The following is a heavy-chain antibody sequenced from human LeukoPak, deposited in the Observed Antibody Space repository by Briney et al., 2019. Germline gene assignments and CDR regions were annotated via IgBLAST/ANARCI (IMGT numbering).Heavy chain of an antibody. D-gene: IGHD6-13*01. CDR3: AKRIAAAGGYFDY. J-gene: IGHJ4*02. CDR1: GFTFSSYS. Sequence: GGSLRLSCAASGFTFSSYSMNWVRQAPGKGLEWVSSISSSSSYIYYADSVKGRFTISRDNAKNSLYLQMNSLRAEDTAVYYCAKRIAAAGGYFDYWGQGTLVTVSS. V-gene: IGHV3-21*01. CDR2: ISSSSSYI.